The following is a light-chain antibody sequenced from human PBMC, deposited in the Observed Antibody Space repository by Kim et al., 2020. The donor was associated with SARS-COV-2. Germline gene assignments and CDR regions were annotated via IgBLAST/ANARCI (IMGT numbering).Light chain of an antibody. CDR2: GAS. Sequence: SPGERATLSCMASQSISSSYLAWYQQKSGQAPRLLIYGASSRAADIPDRFSGRGSGTDFTLTISRLEPEDFAVYYCQQYGSSPLTFGPGTRVDI. V-gene: IGKV3-20*01. J-gene: IGKJ3*01. CDR1: QSISSSY. CDR3: QQYGSSPLT.